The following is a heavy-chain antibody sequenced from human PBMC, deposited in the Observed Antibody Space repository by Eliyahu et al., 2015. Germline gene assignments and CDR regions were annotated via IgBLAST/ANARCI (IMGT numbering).Heavy chain of an antibody. CDR3: ARGFTPDY. Sequence: QVQLQQWGAGLLKPSETLSLTXAVYGGSFSGYYWSWIRQPPGKGLEWIGEINHSGSTNYNPSLKSRVTISVDTSKNQFSLKLSSVTAADTAVYYCARGFTPDYWGQGTLVTVSS. CDR2: INHSGST. V-gene: IGHV4-34*01. J-gene: IGHJ4*02. CDR1: GGSFSGYY.